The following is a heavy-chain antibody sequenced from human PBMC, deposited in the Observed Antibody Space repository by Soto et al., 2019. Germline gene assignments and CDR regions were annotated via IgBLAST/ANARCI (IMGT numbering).Heavy chain of an antibody. CDR2: IYYSGST. V-gene: IGHV4-30-4*01. Sequence: RSLTCTVSGGSISSGDYYWSWIRQPPGKGLEWIGYIYYSGSTYYNPSLKSRVTIPVDTSKNQFSLKLSSVTAADTAVYYCARADDSSGYYGFDYWGEGTLVTVYS. CDR1: GGSISSGDYY. J-gene: IGHJ4*02. D-gene: IGHD3-22*01. CDR3: ARADDSSGYYGFDY.